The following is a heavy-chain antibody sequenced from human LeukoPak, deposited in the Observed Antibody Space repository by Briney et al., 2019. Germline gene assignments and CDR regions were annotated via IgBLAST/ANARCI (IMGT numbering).Heavy chain of an antibody. D-gene: IGHD6-13*01. V-gene: IGHV3-21*01. Sequence: GGSLRLSCAASGFTFSSYSMNWVRQAPGKGLEWVSSISSSSSYIYYADSVKGRFTISRDNAKNSLYLQMNSLRAEDTAVYYCARFGVGYSGGGPFDYGGQGTLVTVSS. CDR3: ARFGVGYSGGGPFDY. CDR1: GFTFSSYS. J-gene: IGHJ4*02. CDR2: ISSSSSYI.